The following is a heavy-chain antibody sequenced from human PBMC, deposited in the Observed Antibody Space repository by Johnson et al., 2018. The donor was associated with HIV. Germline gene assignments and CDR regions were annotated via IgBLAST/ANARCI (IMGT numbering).Heavy chain of an antibody. Sequence: QVQLVESGGGLVQPGGSLRLSCATSGFTFSYYGLHWVRQAPGMGLEWVAFTRYDGSDEFYADSVKGRFTISRDTSKNTLYLQMNNLRVEDTALYYCAKSALERATPLAEVDAFDVWGQGTMVTVSS. CDR2: TRYDGSDE. CDR3: AKSALERATPLAEVDAFDV. V-gene: IGHV3-30*02. J-gene: IGHJ3*01. CDR1: GFTFSYYG. D-gene: IGHD5-24*01.